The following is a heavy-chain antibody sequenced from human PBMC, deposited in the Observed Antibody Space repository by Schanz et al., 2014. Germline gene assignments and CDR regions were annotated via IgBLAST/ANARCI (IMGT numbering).Heavy chain of an antibody. CDR3: ARLPVGYGSGIWDV. V-gene: IGHV3-48*01. Sequence: VQLVESGGGVVQPGRSLRLSCVVSGFTVSSDHMSWVRQAPGKGLEWVSYISSSGTTIYYADSVKGRFTISRDNAKNSLFLQMNSLRVEDTAVYYCARLPVGYGSGIWDVWGQGTSXTVSS. CDR2: ISSSGTTI. J-gene: IGHJ6*02. D-gene: IGHD3-10*01. CDR1: GFTVSSDH.